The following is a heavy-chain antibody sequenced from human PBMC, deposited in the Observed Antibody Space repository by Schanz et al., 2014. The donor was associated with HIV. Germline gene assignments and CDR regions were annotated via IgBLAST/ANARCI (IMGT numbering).Heavy chain of an antibody. J-gene: IGHJ4*02. D-gene: IGHD3-22*01. V-gene: IGHV4-34*02. Sequence: QVQLQQWGAGLLKPSETLSLTCAVYGESLSGYYWTWIRQPPKKGLEWIGEINHSGSTNYTPSLKSRVTISVDTSKNQFSLKLSSVTAADTAVYYCARVPYDSSGFYPLDFWGRGTLVTVSS. CDR3: ARVPYDSSGFYPLDF. CDR1: GESLSGYY. CDR2: INHSGST.